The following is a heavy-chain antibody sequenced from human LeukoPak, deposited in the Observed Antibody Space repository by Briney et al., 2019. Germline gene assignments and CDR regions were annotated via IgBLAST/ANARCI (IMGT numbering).Heavy chain of an antibody. CDR3: ARDLKTVGATAIGWFDP. J-gene: IGHJ5*02. Sequence: SETLSLTCTVSGGSISSYYWSWIRQPAGKGLEWIGRIYTSGSTNYNPSLKNRVTMSVDTSKNQFSLKLSSVTAADTAVYYCARDLKTVGATAIGWFDPWGQGTLVTVSS. CDR2: IYTSGST. V-gene: IGHV4-4*07. D-gene: IGHD1-26*01. CDR1: GGSISSYY.